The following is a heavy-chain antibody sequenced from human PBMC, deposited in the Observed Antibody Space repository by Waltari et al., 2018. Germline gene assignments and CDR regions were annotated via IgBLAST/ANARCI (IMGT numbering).Heavy chain of an antibody. Sequence: QVQLVQSGAEVKKPGASVKVSCKVSGYSLTELSIHWVRQAPGKGLEWMGGFDPDEGKTVNAQKLQGRVTMTEDTSTDIAYMELSSLRSEDTAVYYFALEMGDCNNNDCSKKFQHWGQGTLVIVSS. J-gene: IGHJ1*01. CDR3: ALEMGDCNNNDCSKKFQH. CDR2: FDPDEGKT. V-gene: IGHV1-24*01. CDR1: GYSLTELS. D-gene: IGHD2-21*01.